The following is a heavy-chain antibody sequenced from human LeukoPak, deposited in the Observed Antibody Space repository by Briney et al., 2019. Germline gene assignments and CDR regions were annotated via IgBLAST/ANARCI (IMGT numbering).Heavy chain of an antibody. V-gene: IGHV3-13*01. CDR1: GFTFSSYD. Sequence: GGSLRLSCAASGFTFSSYDMHWVRQATGKGLEWVSAIGTAGDTYYPGSVKGRFTISRENAKNSLYLQMNSLRAGDTAVYYCARHSGWLDAFDIWGQGTMVTVSS. J-gene: IGHJ3*02. CDR3: ARHSGWLDAFDI. D-gene: IGHD6-19*01. CDR2: IGTAGDT.